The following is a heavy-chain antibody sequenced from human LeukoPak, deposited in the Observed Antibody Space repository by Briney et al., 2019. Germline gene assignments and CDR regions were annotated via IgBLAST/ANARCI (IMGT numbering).Heavy chain of an antibody. Sequence: PGGSLRLSCAASGFPFSNHAMSWVRQAPGKGLEWVSAMIGSGSSTYYADSVKGRFTISRDNARNTLFLQMNSLRAEDTAVYYCAKLGITMIGGVWGKGTTVTISS. D-gene: IGHD3-10*02. CDR1: GFPFSNHA. V-gene: IGHV3-23*01. CDR2: MIGSGSST. CDR3: AKLGITMIGGV. J-gene: IGHJ6*04.